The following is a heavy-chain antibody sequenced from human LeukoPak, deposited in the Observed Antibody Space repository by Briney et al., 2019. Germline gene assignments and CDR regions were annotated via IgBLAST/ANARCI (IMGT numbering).Heavy chain of an antibody. D-gene: IGHD4-17*01. J-gene: IGHJ4*02. CDR3: ATTFIAYGDFVDY. Sequence: GGSLRLSCAASGFTFSSYWMSWVRQALGKGLEWVANIKQDGSEKYYVDSVKGRFTISRDNAKNSLYLQMNSLRAEDTAVYYCATTFIAYGDFVDYWGQGTLVTVSS. CDR1: GFTFSSYW. V-gene: IGHV3-7*01. CDR2: IKQDGSEK.